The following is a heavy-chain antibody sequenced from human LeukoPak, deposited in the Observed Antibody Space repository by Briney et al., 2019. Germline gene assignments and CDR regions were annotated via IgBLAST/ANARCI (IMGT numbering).Heavy chain of an antibody. J-gene: IGHJ4*02. CDR3: AKAKKASLYDSSGYCFDY. V-gene: IGHV3-23*01. CDR2: LSGSGGST. CDR1: GFTFSSYA. D-gene: IGHD3-22*01. Sequence: PGGSLRLSCAASGFTFSSYAMSWVRQAPGKGLEWVSTLSGSGGSTYYADSVKGRFTISRDNSKNTLYLQMTSLRGEDTAVYYCAKAKKASLYDSSGYCFDYWGQGTLVTVSS.